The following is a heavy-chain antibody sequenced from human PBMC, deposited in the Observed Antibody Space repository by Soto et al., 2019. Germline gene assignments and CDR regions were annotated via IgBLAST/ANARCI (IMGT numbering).Heavy chain of an antibody. D-gene: IGHD3-3*01. CDR1: GFTFIRYW. CDR2: INSDGSST. CDR3: APFGVVIRPFDY. V-gene: IGHV3-74*01. Sequence: PGGSLRLFCAASGFTFIRYWMHWVRQAPGKGLVWVSRINSDGSSTSYADSVKGRFTISRDNAKNTLYLQMNSLRAEDTAVYYCAPFGVVIRPFDYWGQGTLVTSPQ. J-gene: IGHJ4*02.